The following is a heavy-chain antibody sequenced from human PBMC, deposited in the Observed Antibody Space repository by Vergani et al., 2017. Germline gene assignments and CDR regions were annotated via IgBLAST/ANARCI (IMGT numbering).Heavy chain of an antibody. J-gene: IGHJ4*02. CDR1: GGSISSSSYY. CDR3: ARGYCDYYFDY. V-gene: IGHV4-39*01. CDR2: IYYSGST. Sequence: QLQLQESGPGLVKPSETLSLTCTVSGGSISSSSYYWGWIRQPPGKGLEWIGSIYYSGSTYYNPSLKSRVTISVDTSKNQFSLKLSSVTAADTAVYYCARGYCDYYFDYWGQGTLVTVSS. D-gene: IGHD4-17*01.